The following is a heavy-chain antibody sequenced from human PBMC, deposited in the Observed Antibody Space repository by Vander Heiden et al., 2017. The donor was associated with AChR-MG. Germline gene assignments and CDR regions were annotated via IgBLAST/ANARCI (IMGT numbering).Heavy chain of an antibody. Sequence: EVQLVESGGGLVQPGGSLRLSCAASGFTFSSSEMNWVRQAPGKGLEWVSYTSSSGSIIYYADSVKGRFTISRDNAKNSLFLNMNSLRAEDTAVYYWARYSSGLIYWGQGNLVTVSS. CDR3: ARYSSGLIY. CDR1: GFTFSSSE. J-gene: IGHJ4*02. D-gene: IGHD6-19*01. V-gene: IGHV3-48*03. CDR2: TSSSGSII.